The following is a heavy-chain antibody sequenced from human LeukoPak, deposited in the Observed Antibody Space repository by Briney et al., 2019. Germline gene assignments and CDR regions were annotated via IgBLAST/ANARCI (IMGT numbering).Heavy chain of an antibody. CDR3: ARRRGSYSRWFDP. Sequence: SVKVSCKASGGTFSSYAISWVRQAPGQGLEWMGRIIPILGIANYAQKFQGRVTMTRNTSISTAYMELSSLRSEDTAVYYCARRRGSYSRWFDPWGQGTLVTVSS. CDR1: GGTFSSYA. CDR2: IIPILGIA. D-gene: IGHD1-26*01. V-gene: IGHV1-69*04. J-gene: IGHJ5*02.